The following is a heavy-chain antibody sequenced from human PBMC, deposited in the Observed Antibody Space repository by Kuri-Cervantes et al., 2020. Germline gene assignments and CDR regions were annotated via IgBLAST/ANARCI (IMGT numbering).Heavy chain of an antibody. CDR1: GYTFTSYA. V-gene: IGHV1-3*01. CDR3: AREAAFGSSSWFDP. CDR2: INAGNGNI. D-gene: IGHD6-6*01. Sequence: ASVKVSCKASGYTFTSYAMHWVRQAPGQRLEWMGWINAGNGNIEYSQKFQGRVTITRDTSASTAYMELSSLRSEDTAVYYCAREAAFGSSSWFDPWGQGTLVTVSS. J-gene: IGHJ5*02.